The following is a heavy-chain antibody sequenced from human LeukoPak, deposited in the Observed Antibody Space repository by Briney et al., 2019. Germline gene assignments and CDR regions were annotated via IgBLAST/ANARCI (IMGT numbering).Heavy chain of an antibody. CDR2: IYYSGST. CDR3: ARTTEGGYTYDYFYYYYMDV. Sequence: SETLSLTCTVSGGSISSYYWSRIRQPPGKGLEWIGYIYYSGSTNYNPSLKSRVTISVDTSKNQFSLKLSSVTAADTAVYYCARTTEGGYTYDYFYYYYMDVWGKGTTVTISS. D-gene: IGHD5-18*01. V-gene: IGHV4-59*01. CDR1: GGSISSYY. J-gene: IGHJ6*03.